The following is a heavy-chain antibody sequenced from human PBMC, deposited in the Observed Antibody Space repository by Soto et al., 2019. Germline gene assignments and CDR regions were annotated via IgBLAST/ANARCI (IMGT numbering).Heavy chain of an antibody. V-gene: IGHV4-4*02. J-gene: IGHJ6*02. CDR1: GGSISSSNW. D-gene: IGHD6-19*01. CDR2: IYHSGST. CDR3: ARDKASSGWYRLNYGMDV. Sequence: PSETLSLTCAVSGGSISSSNWWSRVRQPPGKGLEWIGEIYHSGSTNYNPSLKSRVTISVDKSKNQFSLKLSSVTAADTAVYYCARDKASSGWYRLNYGMDVWGQGTTVTVSS.